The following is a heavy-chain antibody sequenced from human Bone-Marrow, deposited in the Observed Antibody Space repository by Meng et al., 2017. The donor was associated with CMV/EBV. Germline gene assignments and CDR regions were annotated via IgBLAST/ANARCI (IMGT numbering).Heavy chain of an antibody. D-gene: IGHD2-8*01. V-gene: IGHV1-2*02. CDR2: INPDGGGT. CDR1: GFTFSNYD. Sequence: GESLKISCAASGFTFSNYDMHWVRQAPGQGLEWIGWINPDGGGTTYAPRFQGRVTMTRDTSINTVYMEMTGLRSVDTALYLCARDESNGCYDNWGPGTLVTVSS. CDR3: ARDESNGCYDN. J-gene: IGHJ4*02.